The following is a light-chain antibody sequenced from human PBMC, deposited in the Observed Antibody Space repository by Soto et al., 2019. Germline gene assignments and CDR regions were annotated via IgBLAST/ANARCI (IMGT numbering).Light chain of an antibody. J-gene: IGKJ4*01. CDR2: GAA. CDR1: QSVSSN. Sequence: ERVMTQSPATLSVSPGERATLSCRASQSVSSNLAWYQQKPGQAPRLLIYGAATSATGIPARFSGSGSGTEFTLTISSLQSEDFAVYYCQHYNNWPLTFGGGTKVEIK. V-gene: IGKV3-15*01. CDR3: QHYNNWPLT.